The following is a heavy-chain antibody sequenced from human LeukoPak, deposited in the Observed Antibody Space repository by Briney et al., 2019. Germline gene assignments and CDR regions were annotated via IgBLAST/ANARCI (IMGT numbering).Heavy chain of an antibody. Sequence: ASVKVSCKASGYTFSSYGISWVRQAPGQGLEWMGWISAYNGNTNYAQKLQGRVTMTTDTSTSTAYTELRSLRSDDTAVYYCARDRDKWSDYCSGGSCRSDYWGQGTLATVSS. V-gene: IGHV1-18*01. J-gene: IGHJ4*02. CDR2: ISAYNGNT. D-gene: IGHD2-15*01. CDR1: GYTFSSYG. CDR3: ARDRDKWSDYCSGGSCRSDY.